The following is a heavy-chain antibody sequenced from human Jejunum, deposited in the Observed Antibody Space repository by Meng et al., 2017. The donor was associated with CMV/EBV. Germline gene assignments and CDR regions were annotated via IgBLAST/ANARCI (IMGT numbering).Heavy chain of an antibody. CDR3: ARARSSGWYGGANY. CDR2: INWNGGST. J-gene: IGHJ4*02. D-gene: IGHD6-19*01. V-gene: IGHV3-20*03. CDR1: GFNFDDYG. Sequence: GFNFDDYGRSWVRQAPGKGLEWVSGINWNGGSTGYADSVKGRFTISRDNAKNSLYLQMNSLRAEDTALYYCARARSSGWYGGANYWGQGTLVTVSS.